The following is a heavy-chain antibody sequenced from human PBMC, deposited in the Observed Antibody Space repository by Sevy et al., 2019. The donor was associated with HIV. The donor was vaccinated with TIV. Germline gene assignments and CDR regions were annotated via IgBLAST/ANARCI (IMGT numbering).Heavy chain of an antibody. CDR3: AREGVSITIFGVVTPTDYYYYGMDV. J-gene: IGHJ6*02. CDR2: ISAYNGNT. CDR1: GYTFTSYG. V-gene: IGHV1-18*01. Sequence: ASVKVSCKASGYTFTSYGISWVRQAPGQGLEWMGWISAYNGNTNYAQKLQGRVTMTTDTSTSTAYMELRGLRSDDTAVYYCAREGVSITIFGVVTPTDYYYYGMDVWGQGTTVTVSS. D-gene: IGHD3-3*01.